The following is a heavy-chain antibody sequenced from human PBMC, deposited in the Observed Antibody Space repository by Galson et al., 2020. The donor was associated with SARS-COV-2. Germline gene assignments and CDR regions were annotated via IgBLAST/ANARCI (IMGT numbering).Heavy chain of an antibody. Sequence: GRFTISRDNAKNSLYLQMNSLRAEDTAVYYCARLGRGDWNYAYWGQGTLVTVSS. CDR3: ARLGRGDWNYAY. J-gene: IGHJ4*02. D-gene: IGHD1-7*01. V-gene: IGHV3-11*06.